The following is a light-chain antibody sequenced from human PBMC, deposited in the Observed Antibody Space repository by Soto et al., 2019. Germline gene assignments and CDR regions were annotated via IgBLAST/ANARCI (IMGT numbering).Light chain of an antibody. J-gene: IGLJ2*01. CDR1: SSDVGAYNY. CDR2: EVS. Sequence: QSALTQPASVSGSPGQSITISCTGTSSDVGAYNYVSWYQQHPGKAPKLIIYEVSIRPSGLSNRFSGSKSGNTASLTISGLQSEDEADYSCSSYTSSSTLQFGGGTKLTVL. V-gene: IGLV2-14*01. CDR3: SSYTSSSTLQ.